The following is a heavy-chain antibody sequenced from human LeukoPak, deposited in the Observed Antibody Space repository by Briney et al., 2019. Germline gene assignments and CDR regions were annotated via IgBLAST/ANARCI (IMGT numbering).Heavy chain of an antibody. CDR3: ASGSRSYYYGRPYYYYYGMDV. J-gene: IGHJ6*02. CDR1: GGSFSGYY. D-gene: IGHD3-10*02. V-gene: IGHV4-34*01. Sequence: PSETLSLTCAVYGGSFSGYYWSWIRQPPGKGLEWIGEINHSGSTNYNPSLKSRVTISVDTSKNQFSLKLSSVTAADTAVYYCASGSRSYYYGRPYYYYYGMDVWGQGTTVTVSS. CDR2: INHSGST.